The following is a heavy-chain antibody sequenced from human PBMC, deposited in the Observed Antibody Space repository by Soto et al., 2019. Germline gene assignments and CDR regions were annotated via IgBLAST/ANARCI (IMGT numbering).Heavy chain of an antibody. CDR1: GFTFSSYA. CDR2: ISSNGGST. V-gene: IGHV3-64D*06. D-gene: IGHD3-10*01. Sequence: PGGSLRLSCSASGFTFSSYAMHWVRQAPGKGLEYVSAISSNGGSTYYADSVKGRFTISRDNSKNTLYLQMSSLRAEDTAVYYCVKGNKLWFGESGTGDAFDIWGQGTMVTVSS. J-gene: IGHJ3*02. CDR3: VKGNKLWFGESGTGDAFDI.